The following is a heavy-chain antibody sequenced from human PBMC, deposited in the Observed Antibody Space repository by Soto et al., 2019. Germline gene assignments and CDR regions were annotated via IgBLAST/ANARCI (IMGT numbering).Heavy chain of an antibody. CDR3: ARGYSYGEPFDY. CDR1: GFTVSNFY. V-gene: IGHV3-53*02. Sequence: EVQLVETGGGLIQPGGSLRLSCAASGFTVSNFYMSWVRQAPGKGLEWVSNVYSGGTTSYTDSVKGRFTISRDNSRNTLDLHVNSLRAEDTAVYYCARGYSYGEPFDYWGQGTLVTVSS. J-gene: IGHJ4*02. CDR2: VYSGGTT. D-gene: IGHD5-18*01.